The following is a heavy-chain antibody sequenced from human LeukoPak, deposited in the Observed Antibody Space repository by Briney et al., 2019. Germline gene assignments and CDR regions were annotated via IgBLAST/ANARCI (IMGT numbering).Heavy chain of an antibody. CDR2: MYHSGNI. J-gene: IGHJ4*02. Sequence: SETLSLTCIVSGYSITSGYHWGWIRQTPGKGLEWIGTMYHSGNINYNPSLKSRVTVSVDTSKNQFSLKLSSVTAADTAVYYCARAGSIVGATTPFDYWGQGTLVTVSS. CDR1: GYSITSGYH. V-gene: IGHV4-38-2*02. D-gene: IGHD1-26*01. CDR3: ARAGSIVGATTPFDY.